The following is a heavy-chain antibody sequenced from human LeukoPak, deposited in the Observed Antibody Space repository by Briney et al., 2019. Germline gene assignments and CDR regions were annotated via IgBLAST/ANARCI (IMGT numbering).Heavy chain of an antibody. CDR1: GFTLHDYA. CDR2: ISGDGDST. J-gene: IGHJ5*02. Sequence: GGSLRLSCVASGFTLHDYALHWVRQAPGKGLEWISLISGDGDSTYYADSVKGRFTISRDNSKNSLYLQMSSLGTEDTALYYCAKGVRSGTYYNCFDPWGQGTLVTVSS. CDR3: AKGVRSGTYYNCFDP. D-gene: IGHD1-26*01. V-gene: IGHV3-43*02.